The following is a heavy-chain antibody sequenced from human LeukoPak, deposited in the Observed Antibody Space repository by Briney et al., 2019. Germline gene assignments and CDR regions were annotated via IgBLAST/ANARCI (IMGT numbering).Heavy chain of an antibody. Sequence: SETLSLTCTVSRGSISSYYWTWIRQPPGKGLEWIGYIYYNGSTNYNPSLKSRVTISVDASKNQFSLKLTSVTAADTAVYYCARPSRGIAVAGLDYWGQGTLVTVSS. V-gene: IGHV4-59*08. CDR2: IYYNGST. CDR3: ARPSRGIAVAGLDY. CDR1: RGSISSYY. D-gene: IGHD6-19*01. J-gene: IGHJ4*02.